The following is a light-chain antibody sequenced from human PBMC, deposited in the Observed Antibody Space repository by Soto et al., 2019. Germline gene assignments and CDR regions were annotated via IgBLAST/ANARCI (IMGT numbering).Light chain of an antibody. J-gene: IGKJ2*01. V-gene: IGKV3-15*01. CDR3: QQSNNWPYT. CDR1: QSVSHN. CDR2: GAS. Sequence: EIVMTQSPATLSVSPGERATLSCRASQSVSHNLAWYQQKPGQAPRLLFYGASFRATGVPARFSGSGSGTDFXLTISSLQSEDFAIYYCQQSNNWPYTFGQGTKLEIK.